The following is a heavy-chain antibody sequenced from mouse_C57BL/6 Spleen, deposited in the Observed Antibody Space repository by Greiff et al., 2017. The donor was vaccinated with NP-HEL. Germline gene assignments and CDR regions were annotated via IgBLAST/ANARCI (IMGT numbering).Heavy chain of an antibody. Sequence: QVQLQQSGAELVRPGASVTLSCKASGYTFTDYGMHWVKQTPVHGLEWIGAIDPETGGTAYNQKFKGKAILTADKSSSTAYMELRSLTSEDSAVYYCTWDYDVPYAMDYWGQGTSVTVSS. CDR1: GYTFTDYG. CDR2: IDPETGGT. D-gene: IGHD2-4*01. J-gene: IGHJ4*01. V-gene: IGHV1-15*01. CDR3: TWDYDVPYAMDY.